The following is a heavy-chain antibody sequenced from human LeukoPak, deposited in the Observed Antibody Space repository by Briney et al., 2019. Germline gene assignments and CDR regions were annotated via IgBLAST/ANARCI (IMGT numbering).Heavy chain of an antibody. V-gene: IGHV4-34*01. CDR1: GGSFSGYY. CDR2: INHSGST. D-gene: IGHD3-22*01. J-gene: IGHJ5*02. Sequence: SETLSLTCAVYGGSFSGYYWSWIRQPPGKGLEWIGEINHSGSTNYNPSLTSRVTISVDTSKNQFSLKLSSVTAADTAVYYCAIASRKSTMIVVFSNGWFDPWGQGTLVTVSS. CDR3: AIASRKSTMIVVFSNGWFDP.